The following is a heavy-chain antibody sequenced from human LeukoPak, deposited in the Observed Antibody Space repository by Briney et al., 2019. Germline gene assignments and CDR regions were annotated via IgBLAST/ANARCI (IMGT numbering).Heavy chain of an antibody. J-gene: IGHJ6*03. CDR2: INPNGGDT. CDR1: GYTFTGYY. V-gene: IGHV1-2*02. D-gene: IGHD2-8*01. Sequence: GASVKVSCKASGYTFTGYYMHWVRQAPGQGLQWMGWINPNGGDTNYAQKFQGRVTISVDTSKNQFSLKLSSVTAADTAVYYCARGPWSDYYMDVWGKGTTVTISS. CDR3: ARGPWSDYYMDV.